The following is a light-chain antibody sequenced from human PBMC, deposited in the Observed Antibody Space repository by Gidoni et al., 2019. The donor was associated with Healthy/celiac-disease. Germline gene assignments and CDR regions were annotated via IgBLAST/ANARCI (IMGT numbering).Light chain of an antibody. CDR2: GAS. J-gene: IGKJ1*01. CDR3: QQYVSSPRT. Sequence: EMVLTQSPGTLSLFPGERATLSCRASQSVGSNYLAWYQPKPGQAPRLLIYGASSRATGIPDRFRGSGSGTDFILTISRLEPEAFAVYYCQQYVSSPRTFGQGTKVEIK. CDR1: QSVGSNY. V-gene: IGKV3-20*01.